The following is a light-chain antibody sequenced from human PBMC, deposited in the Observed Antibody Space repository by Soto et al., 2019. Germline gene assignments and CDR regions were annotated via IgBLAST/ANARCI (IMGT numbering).Light chain of an antibody. V-gene: IGKV3-15*01. J-gene: IGKJ1*01. CDR2: GAS. CDR1: QSVSSN. CDR3: QQYNNWPPWT. Sequence: EMVMTQSPATLSVSPGERATLSCRASQSVSSNLAWYQQKPGQAPRLLIYGASTRATGIPARFSGSGSGTEFTLTISSLQSEDFAVYYCQQYNNWPPWTCGQGTKVDIK.